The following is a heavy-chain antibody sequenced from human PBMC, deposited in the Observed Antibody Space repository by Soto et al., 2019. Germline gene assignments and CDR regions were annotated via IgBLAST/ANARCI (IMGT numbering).Heavy chain of an antibody. J-gene: IGHJ4*02. D-gene: IGHD1-26*01. Sequence: ASVKVSCKASGGTFTSYGISWVRQAPGQGLEWMGWISAYNGNTNYAQKLQGRVTMTTDTSTSTAYMEMRSLRSDDTAVYYCARGGERELLLDTPLPSYWGQGTLVTVSS. CDR1: GGTFTSYG. CDR2: ISAYNGNT. CDR3: ARGGERELLLDTPLPSY. V-gene: IGHV1-18*01.